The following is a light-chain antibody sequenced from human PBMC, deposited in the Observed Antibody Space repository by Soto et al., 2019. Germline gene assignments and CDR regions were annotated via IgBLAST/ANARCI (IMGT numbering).Light chain of an antibody. V-gene: IGKV3-20*01. CDR3: QQYGSSLWT. CDR2: GAS. CDR1: QSVSSSY. J-gene: IGKJ1*01. Sequence: EIVLTQFPGTLSLSPGERATLSCRASQSVSSSYLAWYQQKPGQAPRLLIYGASSRATGIPDRFSDSGSGTDFTLTISRLEPEDFAVYYCQQYGSSLWTFGQGTKVDIK.